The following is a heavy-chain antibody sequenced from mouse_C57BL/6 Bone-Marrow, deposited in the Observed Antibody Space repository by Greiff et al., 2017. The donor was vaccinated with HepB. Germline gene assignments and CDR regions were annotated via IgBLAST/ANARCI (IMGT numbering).Heavy chain of an antibody. Sequence: VQLQQPGAELVMPGASVKLSCKASGYTFTSYWMHWVKQRPGQGLEWIGEIDPSDSYTNYNQKFKGKSTLTVDKSSSTAYMQLSSLTSEYSAVYYCARVELGVDYWGQGTTLTVSS. V-gene: IGHV1-69*01. CDR2: IDPSDSYT. J-gene: IGHJ2*01. CDR1: GYTFTSYW. CDR3: ARVELGVDY. D-gene: IGHD4-1*01.